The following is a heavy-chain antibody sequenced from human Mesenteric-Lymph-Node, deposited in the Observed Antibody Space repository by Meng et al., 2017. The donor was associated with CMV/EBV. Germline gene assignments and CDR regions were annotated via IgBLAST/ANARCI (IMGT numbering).Heavy chain of an antibody. V-gene: IGHV3-30*02. CDR1: GFTFSSYG. CDR2: IRYDGSNK. D-gene: IGHD3-22*01. Sequence: GESLKISCAASGFTFSSYGMHWVRQAPGKGLEWVAFIRYDGSNKYYADSVKGRFTISRDNSKNTLYLQMNSLRPDDTAVYYCARGAGSSGYYERGDYWGLGTLVTVSS. J-gene: IGHJ4*02. CDR3: ARGAGSSGYYERGDY.